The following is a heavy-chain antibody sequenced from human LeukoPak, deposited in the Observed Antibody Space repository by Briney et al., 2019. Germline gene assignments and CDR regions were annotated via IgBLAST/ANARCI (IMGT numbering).Heavy chain of an antibody. Sequence: PGRSLRLSCAASGFTFSSYAMHWVRQAPGKGLEYVSAISSNGGSTYYANSVKGRFTISRDNSKNTLYLQMGSLRAEDMAVYYCARVLGEMATIYYYYYMDVWGKGTTVTVSS. V-gene: IGHV3-64*01. D-gene: IGHD5-24*01. CDR2: ISSNGGST. CDR1: GFTFSSYA. J-gene: IGHJ6*03. CDR3: ARVLGEMATIYYYYYMDV.